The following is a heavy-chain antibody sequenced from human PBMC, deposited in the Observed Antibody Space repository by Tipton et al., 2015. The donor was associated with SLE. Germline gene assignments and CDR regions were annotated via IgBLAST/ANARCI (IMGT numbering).Heavy chain of an antibody. D-gene: IGHD3/OR15-3a*01. CDR3: ARQDWAIDY. CDR2: IYTSGST. J-gene: IGHJ4*02. CDR1: GGSISSYY. Sequence: TLSLTCTVSGGSISSYYWSWIRQPPGKGLEWIGYIYTSGSTNYNPSLKSRVTISADTSKNQFSLKLSSVAAADTAVYYCARQDWAIDYWGQGTLVTVSS. V-gene: IGHV4-59*08.